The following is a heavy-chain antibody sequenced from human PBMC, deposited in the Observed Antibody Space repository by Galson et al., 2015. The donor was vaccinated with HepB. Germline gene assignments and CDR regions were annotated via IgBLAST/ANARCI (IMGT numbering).Heavy chain of an antibody. Sequence: QSGAEVKKPGESLKISCKGSGYTFTNYWIGWVRQMPGKGLEWMGIIYPGDSDTRYSPSFQGLVTISADKSISTAYLQWSSLKASDTAMYYCARRENGGDGDRLVAGLFDYWGQGTLVTVSS. CDR2: IYPGDSDT. CDR3: ARRENGGDGDRLVAGLFDY. CDR1: GYTFTNYW. D-gene: IGHD6-19*01. J-gene: IGHJ4*02. V-gene: IGHV5-51*01.